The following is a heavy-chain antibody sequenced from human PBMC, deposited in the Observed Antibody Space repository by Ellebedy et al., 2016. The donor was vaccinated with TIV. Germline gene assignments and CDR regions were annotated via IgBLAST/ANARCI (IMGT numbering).Heavy chain of an antibody. D-gene: IGHD5-12*01. CDR3: ATGTRSGYDSFYDD. CDR1: GGTFSSYA. V-gene: IGHV1-69*13. CDR2: IIPIFGTA. J-gene: IGHJ4*02. Sequence: SVKVSXXASGGTFSSYAISWVRQAPGQGLEWMGGIIPIFGTANYAQKFQGRVTITADESTSTAYMELSSLRSEDTAVYYCATGTRSGYDSFYDDWGQGTLVTVSS.